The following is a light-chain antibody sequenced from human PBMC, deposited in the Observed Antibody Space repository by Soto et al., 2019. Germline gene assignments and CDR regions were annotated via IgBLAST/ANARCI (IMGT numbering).Light chain of an antibody. CDR1: SSNIGAGYD. CDR2: DNN. CDR3: HSSDSGLSARV. V-gene: IGLV1-40*01. J-gene: IGLJ3*02. Sequence: QPVLTQPPSVSGAPGQRVTISCTGSSSNIGAGYDVHWYQQLPGTAPKLLIYDNNNRPSGVPDRFSGSKSGTSASLAITGLQADDDPDYYCHSSDSGLSARVFGGGTKLPVL.